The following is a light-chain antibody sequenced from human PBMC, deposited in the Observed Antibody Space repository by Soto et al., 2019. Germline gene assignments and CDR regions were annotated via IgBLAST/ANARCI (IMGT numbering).Light chain of an antibody. Sequence: EIVLTHSPCTLSLSPGSRSTLSCRASQSVSNNYLAWYQQKPGHAPRLLIYGASNRATGIPDRFSGSGSGTEFTLTISRMEPEDFAVYYCQQYGSSGTFGHGTQVDIK. CDR2: GAS. CDR3: QQYGSSGT. CDR1: QSVSNNY. V-gene: IGKV3-20*01. J-gene: IGKJ1*01.